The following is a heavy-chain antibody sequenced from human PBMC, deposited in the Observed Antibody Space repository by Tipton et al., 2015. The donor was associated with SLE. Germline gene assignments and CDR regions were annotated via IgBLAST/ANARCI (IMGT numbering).Heavy chain of an antibody. Sequence: VQLVQSGAEVKKPGASVKVSCRTSGYPFTNYDINWVRQAAGQGLEWMGWMNPGSRKTVFTQKFQGRVTLTWDTSISTAYIELNSLRSEDTAVYYCARWQGYCGSTSCRQFDYWGQGTLVTVSS. CDR1: GYPFTNYD. CDR3: ARWQGYCGSTSCRQFDY. D-gene: IGHD2-2*01. J-gene: IGHJ4*02. V-gene: IGHV1-8*01. CDR2: MNPGSRKT.